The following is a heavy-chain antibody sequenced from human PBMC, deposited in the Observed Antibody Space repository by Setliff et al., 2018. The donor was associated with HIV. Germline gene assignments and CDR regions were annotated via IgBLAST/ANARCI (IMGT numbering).Heavy chain of an antibody. J-gene: IGHJ4*02. CDR1: GYSISSGYY. CDR2: IYHSGST. CDR3: ARVRGSSGWYVFDY. V-gene: IGHV4-38-2*01. D-gene: IGHD6-19*01. Sequence: NPSETLSLTCAASGYSISSGYYWGWIRQPPGKGPEWIGTIYHSGSTYYNPSLKSRLTISVDTSKNQFSLKLNSVTAADTAVYYCARVRGSSGWYVFDYWGQGTLVTVSS.